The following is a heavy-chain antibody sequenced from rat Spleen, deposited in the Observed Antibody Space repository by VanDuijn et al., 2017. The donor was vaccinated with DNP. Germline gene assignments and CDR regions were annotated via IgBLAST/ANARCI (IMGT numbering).Heavy chain of an antibody. CDR1: GFTFSDHN. V-gene: IGHV5-22*01. CDR3: AKDLSYGGYRSDSFDY. J-gene: IGHJ2*01. Sequence: EVQLVESGGGLVQPGRSLKLSCAASGFTFSDHNMAWVRQAPKKGLEWVASISYEGSNTHYRDSVKGRFTISRENAENSVYLQMNSLRSEDTATYYCAKDLSYGGYRSDSFDYWGQGVMVTVSS. D-gene: IGHD1-11*01. CDR2: ISYEGSNT.